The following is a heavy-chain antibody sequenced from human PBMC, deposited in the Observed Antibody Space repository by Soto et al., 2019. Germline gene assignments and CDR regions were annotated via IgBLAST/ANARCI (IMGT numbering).Heavy chain of an antibody. J-gene: IGHJ4*02. V-gene: IGHV4-30-2*01. D-gene: IGHD3-10*01. CDR1: GGSISSGGYS. CDR3: ARDGSGSYYTFAY. Sequence: KTSETLSLTCAVSGGSISSGGYSWSWIRQPPGKGLEWVGYIYHSGSTYYNPSLKSRVTISVDRSKNQFSLKLSSVTAADTAVYYCARDGSGSYYTFAYWGQGTLVTVSS. CDR2: IYHSGST.